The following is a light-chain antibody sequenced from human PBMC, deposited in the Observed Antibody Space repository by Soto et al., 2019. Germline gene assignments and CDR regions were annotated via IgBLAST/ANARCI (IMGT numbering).Light chain of an antibody. CDR2: EVT. Sequence: QSVLTQPASVSGSPGQSITISCTGTGSDIGGYNHVSWYQHHPGKAPKLIIYEVTNRPSGVSNRFSGSKSGNTAFLTISGLQAEDEADYYCSSYTSRTTYVFATVTKLTVL. CDR1: GSDIGGYNH. J-gene: IGLJ1*01. CDR3: SSYTSRTTYV. V-gene: IGLV2-14*01.